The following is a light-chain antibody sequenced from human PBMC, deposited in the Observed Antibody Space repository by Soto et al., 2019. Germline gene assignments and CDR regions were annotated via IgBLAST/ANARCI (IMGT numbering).Light chain of an antibody. CDR3: QSYDSSLSAYV. J-gene: IGLJ1*01. V-gene: IGLV1-40*01. Sequence: QSVLTQPPSVSGAPGQRVTISCTGSNSNIGAGYDVHWYQQLPGTAPHLLIHDNNNRPSGVPNRFSGSKSGTSASLAITGLQAEDEADYYCQSYDSSLSAYVFGTGTKVTVL. CDR2: DNN. CDR1: NSNIGAGYD.